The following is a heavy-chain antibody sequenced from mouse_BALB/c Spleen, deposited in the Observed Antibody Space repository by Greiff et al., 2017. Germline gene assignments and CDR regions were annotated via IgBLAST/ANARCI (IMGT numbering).Heavy chain of an antibody. Sequence: QVQLKESGPGLVAPSQCLSISCTASGFSLTSYGVHWVRQPPGKGLEWLGVIWAGGSTNYNSAHMSSLSISKDNSKSQFFFKRNRLQTDDTAIYYCAGGSYAMDYWGQGTSVTVSS. CDR3: AGGSYAMDY. J-gene: IGHJ4*01. V-gene: IGHV2-9*02. CDR2: IWAGGST. CDR1: GFSLTSYG.